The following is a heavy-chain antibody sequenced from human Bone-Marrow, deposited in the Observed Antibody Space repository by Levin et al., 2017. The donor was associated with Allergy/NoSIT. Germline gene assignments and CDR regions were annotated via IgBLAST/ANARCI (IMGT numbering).Heavy chain of an antibody. V-gene: IGHV4-30-4*01. D-gene: IGHD3-10*01. J-gene: IGHJ6*02. Sequence: SETLSLTCTVSGGSISSGDYYWSWIRQPPGKGLEWIGYIYYSGSTYYNPSLKSRVTISVDTSKNQFSLKLSSVTAADTAVYYCARVKITMVRGVNALYGMDGWGQGTTVTVSS. CDR3: ARVKITMVRGVNALYGMDG. CDR1: GGSISSGDYY. CDR2: IYYSGST.